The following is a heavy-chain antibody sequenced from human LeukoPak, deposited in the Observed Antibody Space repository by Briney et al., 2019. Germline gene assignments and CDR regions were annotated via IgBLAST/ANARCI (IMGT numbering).Heavy chain of an antibody. CDR2: INPNSGDT. J-gene: IGHJ1*01. V-gene: IGHV1-2*02. CDR1: GYSFTGYY. Sequence: GASVKVSCKASGYSFTGYYMYWVRQAPGQGLEWMGWINPNSGDTKYAQKFQGRVTMTRDTSISTAYMDLSRLRSDDTAVYYCARVKDYYGSGSYYFHHWGQGTLVTVSS. D-gene: IGHD3-10*01. CDR3: ARVKDYYGSGSYYFHH.